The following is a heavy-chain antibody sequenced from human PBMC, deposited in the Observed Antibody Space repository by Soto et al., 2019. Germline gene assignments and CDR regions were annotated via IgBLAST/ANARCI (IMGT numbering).Heavy chain of an antibody. CDR3: ARDGWLRDGEDYYGMDV. CDR2: ISAYNGNT. J-gene: IGHJ6*02. CDR1: GYTFTSYG. Sequence: ASVKVSCKASGYTFTSYGISWVRQAPGQGLEWMGWISAYNGNTNYAQKLQGRVTMTTDTSTSTAYMELRSLRSDDTAVYYCARDGWLRDGEDYYGMDVWGQGTTVTVSS. V-gene: IGHV1-18*01. D-gene: IGHD5-12*01.